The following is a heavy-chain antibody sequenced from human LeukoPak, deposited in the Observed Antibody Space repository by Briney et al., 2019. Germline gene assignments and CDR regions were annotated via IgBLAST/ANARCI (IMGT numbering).Heavy chain of an antibody. Sequence: GGSLRLSCAASGFTFSTYAMHWVRQAPGKGLEWVAVISYDGSNKYYANSVKGRFTISRGNSKSTLYLQMNSLRAEDTAVYYCARGVFSSSSWYVVGVWFDPWGQGTLVTVSS. CDR3: ARGVFSSSSWYVVGVWFDP. CDR1: GFTFSTYA. J-gene: IGHJ5*02. D-gene: IGHD6-13*01. CDR2: ISYDGSNK. V-gene: IGHV3-30-3*01.